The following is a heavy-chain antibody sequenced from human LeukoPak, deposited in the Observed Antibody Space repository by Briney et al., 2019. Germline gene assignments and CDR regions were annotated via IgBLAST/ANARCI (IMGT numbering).Heavy chain of an antibody. CDR3: ARDTGSASDY. Sequence: GASVKVSFKASGYTFTTYYMHWVRQAPGQGLEWMGIINPSSGSTNYAQNFQGRLTMTRDTSTGTVYMELSSLRSEDTAVYYCARDTGSASDYWGQGTLVTVSS. V-gene: IGHV1-46*01. J-gene: IGHJ4*02. CDR2: INPSSGST. D-gene: IGHD2-15*01. CDR1: GYTFTTYY.